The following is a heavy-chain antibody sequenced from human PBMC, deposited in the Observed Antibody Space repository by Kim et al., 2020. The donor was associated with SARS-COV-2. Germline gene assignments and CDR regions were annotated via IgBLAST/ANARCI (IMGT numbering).Heavy chain of an antibody. Sequence: SETLSLTCTVSGGSISSSSYYWGWIRQPPGKGLEWIGSIYYSGSTYYNPSLKSRVTISVDTSKNQFSLKLSSVTAADTAVYYCAGEENFGSGWHPYYYYYYGMDVWGQGTTVTVSS. D-gene: IGHD6-19*01. CDR2: IYYSGST. CDR1: GGSISSSSYY. V-gene: IGHV4-39*07. J-gene: IGHJ6*02. CDR3: AGEENFGSGWHPYYYYYYGMDV.